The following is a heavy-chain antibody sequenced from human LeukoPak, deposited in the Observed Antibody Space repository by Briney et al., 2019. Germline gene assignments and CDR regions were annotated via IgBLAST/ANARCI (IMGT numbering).Heavy chain of an antibody. V-gene: IGHV3-23*01. CDR2: IGGTGVRT. Sequence: GGSLRLSCASSGFTFSSYAMSWVRQAPGKGLEWVSTIGGTGVRTYYADSVKGRFTISRDNSKNTLYLQMNSLRAEDTAVYYCARGPSGYHNTGGQGTLVTVSS. CDR1: GFTFSSYA. CDR3: ARGPSGYHNT. D-gene: IGHD5-12*01. J-gene: IGHJ4*02.